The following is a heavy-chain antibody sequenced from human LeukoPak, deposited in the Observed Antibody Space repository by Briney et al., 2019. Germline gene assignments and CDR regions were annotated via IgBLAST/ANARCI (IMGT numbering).Heavy chain of an antibody. CDR3: ARRNWNYENWLDP. CDR2: IYYSGRT. CDR1: GGSISTSSDY. V-gene: IGHV4-39*01. D-gene: IGHD1-7*01. J-gene: IGHJ5*02. Sequence: PSETLSLTCTVSGGSISTSSDYWGWIRQPPGKGLEWIGSIYYSGRTSNNPSLQSRVTISVDTSKNQFSLRLSSVTAADTAVYYCARRNWNYENWLDPWGQGTLVTVSS.